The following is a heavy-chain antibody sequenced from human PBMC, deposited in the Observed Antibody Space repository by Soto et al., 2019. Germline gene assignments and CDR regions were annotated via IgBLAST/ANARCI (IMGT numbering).Heavy chain of an antibody. CDR3: ATASSIGGRLWYFDL. V-gene: IGHV1-69-2*01. Sequence: GASVKVSCKVSGYIFTDYYVYWVQQAPGKGLEWMGFLDPEDGETMYAEKFQGRITITADTSTETAYMELSSLRSEDTAVYYCATASSIGGRLWYFDLWGRGTLVTVSS. J-gene: IGHJ2*01. D-gene: IGHD6-6*01. CDR2: LDPEDGET. CDR1: GYIFTDYY.